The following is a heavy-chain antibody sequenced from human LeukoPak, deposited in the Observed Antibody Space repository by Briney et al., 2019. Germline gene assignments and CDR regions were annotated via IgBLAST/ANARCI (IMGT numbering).Heavy chain of an antibody. CDR3: ARDKYYYDSSGYYHSYWYFDL. J-gene: IGHJ2*01. V-gene: IGHV3-7*05. D-gene: IGHD3-22*01. Sequence: PGGSLRLSCAASGFTFSSYWMSWVRQAPGKGLEWVANIKQDGSDNYYVDSVKGRFTISRDNAKNSLYLQMNSLRAEDTAVYYCARDKYYYDSSGYYHSYWYFDLWGRGTLVTVSS. CDR2: IKQDGSDN. CDR1: GFTFSSYW.